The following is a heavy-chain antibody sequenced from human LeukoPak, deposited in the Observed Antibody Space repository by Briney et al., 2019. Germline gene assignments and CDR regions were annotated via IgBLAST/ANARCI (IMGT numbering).Heavy chain of an antibody. CDR2: IYHSGST. CDR3: ARDYYDSSGYRGYYFDY. Sequence: KTSETLSLTCAVSGGSISSSNWWSWVRQPPGKGLEWIGEIYHSGSTNYNPSLKSRVTISVDKSKNQFSLKLSSVTAADTAVYYCARDYYDSSGYRGYYFDYWGQGTLVTVSS. J-gene: IGHJ4*02. CDR1: GGSISSSNW. V-gene: IGHV4-4*02. D-gene: IGHD3-22*01.